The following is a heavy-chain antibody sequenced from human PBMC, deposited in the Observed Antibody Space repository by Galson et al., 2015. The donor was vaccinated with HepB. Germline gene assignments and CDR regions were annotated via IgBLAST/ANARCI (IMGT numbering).Heavy chain of an antibody. CDR2: ISSSSSYI. V-gene: IGHV3-21*01. CDR1: GFTYSSYS. CDR3: ARDPGTLAAVGEFNWFDP. D-gene: IGHD3-10*01. J-gene: IGHJ5*02. Sequence: SLRLSCAAYGFTYSSYSLNWVREAPGKGLEWVSSISSSSSYIYYADSVKGRFTISRDNAKNSLYLQMNSLRAEDTAVYYCARDPGTLAAVGEFNWFDPWGQGTLVTVSS.